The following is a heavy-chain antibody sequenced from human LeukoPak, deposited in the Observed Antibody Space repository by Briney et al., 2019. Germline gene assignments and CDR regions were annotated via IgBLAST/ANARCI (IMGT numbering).Heavy chain of an antibody. D-gene: IGHD3-10*01. CDR3: ARGELLWFFDY. CDR1: GYTFTSYY. J-gene: IGHJ4*02. V-gene: IGHV1-46*04. CDR2: INPSGGST. Sequence: ASVKVSCKASGYTFTSYYMHWVLQAPGQGLELMGIINPSGGSTRYAQKLQGRVTMTRDMSTSTVYMELSRLRSEDPAVYYCARGELLWFFDYWGQGTLVTVSS.